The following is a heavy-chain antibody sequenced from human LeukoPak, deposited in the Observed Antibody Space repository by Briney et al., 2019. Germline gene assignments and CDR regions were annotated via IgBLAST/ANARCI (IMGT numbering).Heavy chain of an antibody. CDR1: GYTFTGYY. Sequence: ASVKVSCKASGYTFTGYYMHWVRQAPGQGLEWMGWINPNSGGTNYAQKFQGRVTMTRDTSISTAYMELSRLRSDDTAVYYCARDHSSSWYYYYCYMDVWGKGTTVTISS. CDR2: INPNSGGT. CDR3: ARDHSSSWYYYYCYMDV. J-gene: IGHJ6*03. D-gene: IGHD6-13*01. V-gene: IGHV1-2*02.